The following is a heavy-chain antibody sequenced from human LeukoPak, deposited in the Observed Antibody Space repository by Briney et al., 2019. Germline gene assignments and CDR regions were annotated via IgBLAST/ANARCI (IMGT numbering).Heavy chain of an antibody. CDR2: IYYSGST. D-gene: IGHD1/OR15-1a*01. CDR1: GGSISSYY. V-gene: IGHV4-59*01. Sequence: SETLSLTCTVSGGSISSYYWSWIRQPPGKGLEWIGHIYYSGSTNYNPSLKSRVTISIDTSKNQFSLKLTSVTAADTAVYYCARGTGGWYFDLWGRGTLVTVSS. CDR3: ARGTGGWYFDL. J-gene: IGHJ2*01.